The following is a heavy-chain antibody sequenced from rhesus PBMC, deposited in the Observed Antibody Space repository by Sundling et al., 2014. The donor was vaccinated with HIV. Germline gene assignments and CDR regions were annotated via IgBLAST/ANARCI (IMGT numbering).Heavy chain of an antibody. CDR2: ISSASSYI. V-gene: IGHV3-136*01. CDR1: GFTFSSYG. CDR3: TRARTVAATRYFGY. D-gene: IGHD4-29*01. Sequence: EVQLVESGGGLVQPGGSLRLSCAASGFTFSSYGMSWVRQAPGKGLEWVSSISSASSYIYYADSVKGRFTISRDNAKNSLSLQMNSLRAEDTAVYYCTRARTVAATRYFGYWGQGVLVTVSS. J-gene: IGHJ4*01.